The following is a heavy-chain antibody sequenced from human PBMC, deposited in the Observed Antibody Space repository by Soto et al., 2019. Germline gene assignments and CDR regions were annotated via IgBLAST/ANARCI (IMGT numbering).Heavy chain of an antibody. J-gene: IGHJ4*02. V-gene: IGHV1-69*01. D-gene: IGHD3-10*01. CDR2: IIPIFGTA. CDR3: ARELLWFGQLSGYFDY. Sequence: QVQLVQSGAEVKKPGSSVKVSCKASGGTFSSYAISWVRQAPGQGLEWMGGIIPIFGTANYAQKFQGRVTLTADESTSTAYMELSRLKSEDTAVYYCARELLWFGQLSGYFDYWGQGTLVTVSS. CDR1: GGTFSSYA.